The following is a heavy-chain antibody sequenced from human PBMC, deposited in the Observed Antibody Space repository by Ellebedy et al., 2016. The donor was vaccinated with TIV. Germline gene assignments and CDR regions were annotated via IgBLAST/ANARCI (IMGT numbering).Heavy chain of an antibody. CDR2: ISGSGGST. J-gene: IGHJ4*02. V-gene: IGHV3-23*01. CDR1: GFTFSSYA. Sequence: GESLKISCAASGFTFSSYAMSWVRQAPGQGLEWVSTISGSGGSTYYADSVKGRFTISRDNSKNTLYLQMNSLSAEDTAVYYCAKGGWELSPFDYWGQGTLVTVSS. CDR3: AKGGWELSPFDY. D-gene: IGHD1-26*01.